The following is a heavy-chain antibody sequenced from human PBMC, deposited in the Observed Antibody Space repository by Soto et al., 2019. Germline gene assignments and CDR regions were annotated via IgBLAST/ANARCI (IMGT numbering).Heavy chain of an antibody. D-gene: IGHD4-4*01. Sequence: PGGSLRLSCTASGFTFGDYAMNWFRQAPGNGLEWVGFIRSKAYGGTTEYAASVKGRFTISRDDSKSIAYLQMNSLKTEDTAVYYCTRRYSNPYYYYGMDVWGQGTTVTVSS. J-gene: IGHJ6*02. CDR3: TRRYSNPYYYYGMDV. CDR1: GFTFGDYA. V-gene: IGHV3-49*03. CDR2: IRSKAYGGTT.